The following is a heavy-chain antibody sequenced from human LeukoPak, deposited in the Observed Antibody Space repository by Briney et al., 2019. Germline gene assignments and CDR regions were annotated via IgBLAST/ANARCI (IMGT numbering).Heavy chain of an antibody. D-gene: IGHD5-24*01. Sequence: GGSLRLSCAASGFTFSSYGMHWVRQAPGKGLEWVAFIRYDGSNKYYADSVKGRFTISRDNSKNTLYLQMNSLRAEDTAVYYCAKGRTGGYNEDAFDIWGQGTMVTVSS. V-gene: IGHV3-30*02. CDR1: GFTFSSYG. J-gene: IGHJ3*02. CDR3: AKGRTGGYNEDAFDI. CDR2: IRYDGSNK.